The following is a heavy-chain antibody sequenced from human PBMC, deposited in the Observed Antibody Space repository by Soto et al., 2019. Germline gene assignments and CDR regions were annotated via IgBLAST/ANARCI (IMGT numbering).Heavy chain of an antibody. CDR2: IYYSGST. J-gene: IGHJ5*02. CDR3: ARHVGWFDP. Sequence: SETLCLTCTVSGGSISSSSYYWGWIRQPPGKGLEWIGSIYYSGSTYYNPSLKSRVTISVDTSKNQFSLKLSSVTAADTAVYYCARHVGWFDPWGQGTLVTVSS. D-gene: IGHD3-10*01. CDR1: GGSISSSSYY. V-gene: IGHV4-39*01.